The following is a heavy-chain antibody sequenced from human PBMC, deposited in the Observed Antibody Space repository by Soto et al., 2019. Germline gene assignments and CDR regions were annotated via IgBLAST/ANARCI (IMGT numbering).Heavy chain of an antibody. CDR2: IYHTGTT. Sequence: SETLSLTCFVSGASISSTYLWSWVRQTPGKRLEWIGQIYHTGTTSYNPSLKNRVTIPLDKSNNQFSLRLTSMTAADTAVYYCATLPPRIVVVMTDLPTWGQGTLVTVS. V-gene: IGHV4-4*02. CDR1: GASISSTYL. CDR3: ATLPPRIVVVMTDLPT. J-gene: IGHJ5*02. D-gene: IGHD2-15*01.